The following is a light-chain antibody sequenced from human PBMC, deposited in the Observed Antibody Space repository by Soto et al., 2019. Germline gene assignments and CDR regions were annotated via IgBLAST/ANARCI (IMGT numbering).Light chain of an antibody. Sequence: QSALTQPASVTGSPGQSITISCTGTSSDVGGYNYVSWYQQHPGKAPKIMIYDVSNRPSVISNRFSGSKSGNTASLTISGLQAEDEADYYCSSYTSSSTPVVFGGGTKLTVL. CDR1: SSDVGGYNY. J-gene: IGLJ2*01. CDR2: DVS. V-gene: IGLV2-14*01. CDR3: SSYTSSSTPVV.